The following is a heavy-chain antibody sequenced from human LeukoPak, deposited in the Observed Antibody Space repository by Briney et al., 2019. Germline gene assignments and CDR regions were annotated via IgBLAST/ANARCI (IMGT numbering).Heavy chain of an antibody. CDR3: ARSAMGGYSKLDAFDI. CDR2: IYYSEST. J-gene: IGHJ3*02. V-gene: IGHV4-31*03. D-gene: IGHD5-12*01. Sequence: SETLSLNCTVSGVSISSGGYYGRSTRQHPGKGLEWIGYIYYSESTYYNPSLKSRVTISVDTSKNQFSLKLSSVSAADTAVYYCARSAMGGYSKLDAFDIWGQGTMVTVSS. CDR1: GVSISSGGYY.